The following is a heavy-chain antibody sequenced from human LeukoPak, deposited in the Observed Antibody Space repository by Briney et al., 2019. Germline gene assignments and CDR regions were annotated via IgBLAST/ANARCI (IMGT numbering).Heavy chain of an antibody. CDR3: ASRRDIVATTFDY. D-gene: IGHD5-12*01. CDR1: GGSISSSSYY. J-gene: IGHJ4*02. V-gene: IGHV4-39*01. CDR2: IYYSGST. Sequence: SETLSLTCTVSGGSISSSSYYWGWIRQPPGKGLEWIGSIYYSGSTYYNPSLKSRVTISVDTSKNQFSLKLSSVTAADTAVYYCASRRDIVATTFDYWGQGTLVTVSS.